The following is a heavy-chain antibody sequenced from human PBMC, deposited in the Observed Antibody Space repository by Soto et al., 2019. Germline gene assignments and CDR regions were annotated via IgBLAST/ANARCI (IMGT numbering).Heavy chain of an antibody. J-gene: IGHJ5*01. CDR1: GYTFTNFD. D-gene: IGHD1-1*01. CDR3: VRDFGNSWNTGGYTWFDF. CDR2: MSPNSENK. Sequence: QVHLVQSGAEVKKPGASVKVSCKTSGYTFTNFDVNWVRQAAGQGLEWMGWMSPNSENKGYAQKFQGRVSMTRDTSITTAYMELSSLRSEDTAVYYCVRDFGNSWNTGGYTWFDFWGQGTLVTVSS. V-gene: IGHV1-8*01.